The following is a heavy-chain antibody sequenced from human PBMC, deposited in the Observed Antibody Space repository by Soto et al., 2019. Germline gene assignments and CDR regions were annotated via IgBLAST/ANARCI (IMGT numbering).Heavy chain of an antibody. J-gene: IGHJ4*02. CDR3: ARDLNGGNELGGFDY. V-gene: IGHV4-59*12. D-gene: IGHD7-27*01. CDR2: IYYSGST. CDR1: GGSISSYY. Sequence: SETLSLTCTVSGGSISSYYWSWIRQPPGKGLEWIGYIYYSGSTNYNPSLKSRVTISVDTSKNQFSLKLSSVTAADTAVYYCARDLNGGNELGGFDYWGQGTLVTVSS.